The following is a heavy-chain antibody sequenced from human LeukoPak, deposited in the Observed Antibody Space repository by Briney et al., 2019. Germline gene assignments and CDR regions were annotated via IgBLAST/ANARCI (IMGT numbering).Heavy chain of an antibody. Sequence: GSLRLSCAASGFTFSSYSMNWVRQPPGKGLEWIGYMYYSGSTDYNPSLKSRVTISGDTSKNQFSLKLSSVTAADTAVYYCARSYSTSHFYFDFWGRGALVTVSS. CDR1: GFTFSSYS. V-gene: IGHV4-59*01. CDR2: MYYSGST. CDR3: ARSYSTSHFYFDF. D-gene: IGHD2-2*01. J-gene: IGHJ4*02.